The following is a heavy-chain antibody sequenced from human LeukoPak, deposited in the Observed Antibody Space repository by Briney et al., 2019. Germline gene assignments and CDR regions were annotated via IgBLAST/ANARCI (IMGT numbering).Heavy chain of an antibody. CDR3: ARAPNGQLADY. J-gene: IGHJ4*02. Sequence: SETLSLTCAVSGGSISSGGYSWSWIRQPPGKGLEWIGYIYHSGSTYYNPSLKSRVTISVHRSKNQFSLKLSSVTAADTAVYYCARAPNGQLADYWGQGTLVTVSS. V-gene: IGHV4-30-2*01. CDR2: IYHSGST. D-gene: IGHD6-6*01. CDR1: GGSISSGGYS.